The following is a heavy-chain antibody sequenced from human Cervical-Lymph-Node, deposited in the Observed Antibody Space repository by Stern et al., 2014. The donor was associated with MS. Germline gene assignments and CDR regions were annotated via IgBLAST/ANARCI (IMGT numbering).Heavy chain of an antibody. J-gene: IGHJ5*02. CDR2: IFPVFRTP. CDR1: GGTFSKFP. CDR3: ALXSXTSXRWYSLGYDL. D-gene: IGHD6-13*01. V-gene: IGHV1-69*01. Sequence: QVXLVQSGAEVTKPGSSVRVSCKASGGTFSKFPSSWVRQAPGQGLEWMGWIFPVFRTPTYAQEFRGRVTITADVSTSTVYLELSSLSSDDTAVYYCALXSXTSXRWYSLGYDLWGQGTLVTVSS.